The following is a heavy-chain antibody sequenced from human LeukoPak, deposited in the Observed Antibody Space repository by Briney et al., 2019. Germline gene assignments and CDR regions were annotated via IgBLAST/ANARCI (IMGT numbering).Heavy chain of an antibody. CDR3: ARIERFWFDP. J-gene: IGHJ5*02. Sequence: KPSQTLSLTCTVSGGSISSGGYYWSWIRQHPGKGLEWIGYIYYSGSTYYNPSLKSRVTISVDTSKDQFSLKLSSVTAADTAVYYCARIERFWFDPWGQGTLVTVSS. CDR2: IYYSGST. V-gene: IGHV4-31*03. D-gene: IGHD6-25*01. CDR1: GGSISSGGYY.